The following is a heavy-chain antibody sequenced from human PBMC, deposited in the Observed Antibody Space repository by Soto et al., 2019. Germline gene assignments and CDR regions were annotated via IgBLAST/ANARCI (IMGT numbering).Heavy chain of an antibody. D-gene: IGHD3-16*02. CDR2: IYYSGST. CDR1: GGSISSYY. J-gene: IGHJ4*02. Sequence: SETLSLTCTVSGGSISSYYWSWIRQPPGKGLEWIGYIYYSGSTNYNPSLKSRVTISVDTSKNQFSLKLSSGTAADTAVYYCVAFGGVIVDYWGQGTLVTVSS. V-gene: IGHV4-59*08. CDR3: VAFGGVIVDY.